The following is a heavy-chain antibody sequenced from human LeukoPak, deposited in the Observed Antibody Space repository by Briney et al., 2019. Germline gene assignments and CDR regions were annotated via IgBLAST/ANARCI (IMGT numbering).Heavy chain of an antibody. D-gene: IGHD3/OR15-3a*01. CDR2: IIPIFGTA. J-gene: IGHJ3*02. CDR3: ARGSTPAGLVAFDI. CDR1: GGTFSSYA. Sequence: ASVKVSCKASGGTFSSYAISWVRQAPGQGLEWMGGIIPIFGTANYAQKFQGRVTITTDESTSTAHMELSSLRSEDTAVYYCARGSTPAGLVAFDIWGQGTMVTVSS. V-gene: IGHV1-69*05.